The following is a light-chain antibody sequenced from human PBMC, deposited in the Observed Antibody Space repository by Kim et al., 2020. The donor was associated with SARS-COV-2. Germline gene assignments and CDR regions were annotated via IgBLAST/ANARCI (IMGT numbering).Light chain of an antibody. CDR3: QKYDSAPWT. V-gene: IGKV1-27*01. CDR2: DAS. Sequence: DIQMNQSPSSLSASVGDGVTITCRASQGISNHLAWYQQKPGKVPQVLIYDASALQSGVPSRFSGSRSGTDFTLTISSLQPEDVATYYCQKYDSAPWTFGQGTEVDIK. CDR1: QGISNH. J-gene: IGKJ1*01.